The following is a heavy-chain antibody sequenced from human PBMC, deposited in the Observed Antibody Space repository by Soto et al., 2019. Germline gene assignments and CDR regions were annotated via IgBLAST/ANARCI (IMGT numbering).Heavy chain of an antibody. Sequence: SEALSLTCAVSGGSISSSNWWSWVRQPPGKGLEWIGEIYHSGSTNYNPSLKSRVTISVDKSKNQFSLKLSSVTAADTAVYYCARASRGYSYAHPFDYWGQGTLVTVSS. CDR3: ARASRGYSYAHPFDY. CDR2: IYHSGST. V-gene: IGHV4-4*02. D-gene: IGHD5-18*01. CDR1: GGSISSSNW. J-gene: IGHJ4*02.